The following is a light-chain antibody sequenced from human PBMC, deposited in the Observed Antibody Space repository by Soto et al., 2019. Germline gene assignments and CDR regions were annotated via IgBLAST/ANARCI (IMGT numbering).Light chain of an antibody. Sequence: EIVMTQSPATLSVSPGERATLSCRASQSVSSNLAWYQQKPGQAPRLLIYGASTRATGIPARFSGSGSGTEFTLTISSLQSEDFAVYYCQQYNTWPLTWGTFGQGTKVDIK. CDR2: GAS. V-gene: IGKV3-15*01. CDR3: QQYNTWPLTWGT. J-gene: IGKJ1*01. CDR1: QSVSSN.